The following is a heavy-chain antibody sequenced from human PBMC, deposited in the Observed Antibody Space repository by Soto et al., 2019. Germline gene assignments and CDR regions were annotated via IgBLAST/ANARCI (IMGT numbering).Heavy chain of an antibody. CDR2: ISQYGRIE. D-gene: IGHD3-22*01. V-gene: IGHV3-30*04. J-gene: IGHJ5*02. Sequence: PWGCRRRSGAPAGFSFSSFALHWVRQDKSEGRERVALISQYGRIEKYADAVKGRFTIWRDNSKKRRYMQRDKLRIEDKCVYYCARDALPADSSSGSYCFDPWGRLTQLSASS. CDR1: GFSFSSFA. CDR3: ARDALPADSSSGSYCFDP.